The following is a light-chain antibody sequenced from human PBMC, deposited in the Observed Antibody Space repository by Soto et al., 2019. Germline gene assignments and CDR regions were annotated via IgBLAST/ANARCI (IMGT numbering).Light chain of an antibody. CDR2: EDN. Sequence: NFMLTQPHSVSESPGKTVTISCTRSSGSIASNYVQWYQQRPGSSPTTVIYEDNQRPSGVPDRFSGSIDSSSNSASLTISGLKTEDADYYYCQSYDSSNQVFGGGTKLTVL. CDR3: QSYDSSNQV. J-gene: IGLJ2*01. CDR1: SGSIASNY. V-gene: IGLV6-57*01.